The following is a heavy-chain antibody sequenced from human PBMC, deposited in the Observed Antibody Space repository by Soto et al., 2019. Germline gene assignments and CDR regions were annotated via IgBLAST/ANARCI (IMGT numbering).Heavy chain of an antibody. D-gene: IGHD6-19*01. CDR3: ARDWAGTYYYGMDV. CDR1: GFTVSSNY. CDR2: IYSGGST. J-gene: IGHJ6*02. Sequence: GGSLRLSCAASGFTVSSNYMSWVRQAPGKGLEWVSVIYSGGSTYYADSVKGRFTISRDNSKNTLYLQMNSLRAEDTAVYYCARDWAGTYYYGMDVWGQGTTVTVSS. V-gene: IGHV3-66*01.